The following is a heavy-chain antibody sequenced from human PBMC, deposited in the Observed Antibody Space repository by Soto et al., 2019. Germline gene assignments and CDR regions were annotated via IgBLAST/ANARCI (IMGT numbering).Heavy chain of an antibody. CDR3: ARDDELSGAVHYYYYGMDV. J-gene: IGHJ6*02. Sequence: QVQLVQSGAEVKKPGSSVKVSCKASGGTFSSYAISWVRQAPGQGLEWMGGIIPIFGTANYAQKFQGRVTITADESTSTAYKELSSLRSEDTAVYYCARDDELSGAVHYYYYGMDVWGQGTTVTVSS. V-gene: IGHV1-69*01. CDR2: IIPIFGTA. D-gene: IGHD3-16*02. CDR1: GGTFSSYA.